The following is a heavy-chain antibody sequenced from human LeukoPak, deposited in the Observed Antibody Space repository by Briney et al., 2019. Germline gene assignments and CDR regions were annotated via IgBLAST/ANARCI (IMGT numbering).Heavy chain of an antibody. CDR1: GGSISKSSYY. Sequence: PSETLSLTCTVSGGSISKSSYYWGWIRQSPEKGLEWIGNIFYTGSTYYSPSLKSRVTISVDTSKNQFSLKLTSVTAADTAVYYCARTDHNYDFWSAYNYWGQGTLVTVSS. J-gene: IGHJ4*02. D-gene: IGHD3-3*01. CDR2: IFYTGST. CDR3: ARTDHNYDFWSAYNY. V-gene: IGHV4-39*07.